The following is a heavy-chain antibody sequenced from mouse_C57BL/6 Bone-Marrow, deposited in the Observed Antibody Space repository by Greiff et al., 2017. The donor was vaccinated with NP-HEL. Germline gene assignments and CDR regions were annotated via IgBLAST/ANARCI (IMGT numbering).Heavy chain of an antibody. V-gene: IGHV5-9-1*02. Sequence: EVQVVESGEGLVKPGGSLKLSCAASGFTFSSYAMSWVRQTPEKRLEWVAYISSGGDYIYYADTVKGRFTISRDNARNTLYLQMSSLKSEDTAMYYCTRGLITTVVAYYFDYWGQGTTLTVSS. CDR1: GFTFSSYA. CDR2: ISSGGDYI. CDR3: TRGLITTVVAYYFDY. D-gene: IGHD1-1*01. J-gene: IGHJ2*01.